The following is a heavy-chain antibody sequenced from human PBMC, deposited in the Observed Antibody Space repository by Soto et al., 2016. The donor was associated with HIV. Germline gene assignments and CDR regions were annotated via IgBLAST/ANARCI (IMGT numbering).Heavy chain of an antibody. V-gene: IGHV3-23*01. J-gene: IGHJ4*02. CDR1: GFTFSSYA. D-gene: IGHD3-3*01. Sequence: EVQLLESGGGLVQPGGSLRLSCAASGFTFSSYAMSWVRQAPGKGLEWVSAISGSGGSTYYADSVKGRFTISRDNSKNTLYLQMNSLRAEDTAVYYCAKSPAYDFWSGYYFDYWGQGTLVTVSS. CDR3: AKSPAYDFWSGYYFDY. CDR2: ISGSGGST.